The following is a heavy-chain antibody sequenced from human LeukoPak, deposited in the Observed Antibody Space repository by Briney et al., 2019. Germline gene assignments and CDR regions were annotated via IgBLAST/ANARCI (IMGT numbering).Heavy chain of an antibody. CDR3: ANDEPYSSSWSGGYYGMDV. Sequence: GGSLRLSCAASGFTFSSYGMHWVRQAPGKGLEWVAVISYDGSNKYYADSVKGRFTISRDNSKNTLYLQMNSLRAEDTAVYYRANDEPYSSSWSGGYYGMDVWGKGTTVTVSS. CDR1: GFTFSSYG. D-gene: IGHD6-13*01. CDR2: ISYDGSNK. J-gene: IGHJ6*04. V-gene: IGHV3-30*18.